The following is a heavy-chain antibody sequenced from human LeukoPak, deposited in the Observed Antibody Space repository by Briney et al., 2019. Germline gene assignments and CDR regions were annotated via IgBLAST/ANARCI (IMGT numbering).Heavy chain of an antibody. Sequence: GGSLRLSCAASGFTFSSFAMSWVRQAPGKGLEWVSAISGSGGSTYYADSVKGRFTISRDNSKNTLYLQMNSLRAEDTAVYYCARDLSPVVRASPMGYWGQGTPVTVSS. D-gene: IGHD3-10*01. V-gene: IGHV3-23*01. J-gene: IGHJ4*02. CDR2: ISGSGGST. CDR3: ARDLSPVVRASPMGY. CDR1: GFTFSSFA.